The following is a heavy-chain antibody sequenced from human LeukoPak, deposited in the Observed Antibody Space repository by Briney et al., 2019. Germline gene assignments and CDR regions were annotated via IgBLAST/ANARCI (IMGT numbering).Heavy chain of an antibody. CDR1: GYTFTSYG. CDR2: ISAYNGNT. D-gene: IGHD3-22*01. CDR3: ARDLGSDDSSGYYSDY. V-gene: IGHV1-18*01. Sequence: VKVSCKASGYTFTSYGISWVRQAPGQGLEWMGWISAYNGNTNYAQKLQGRVTMTTDTSTSTAYMELRSLRSDDTAVYYCARDLGSDDSSGYYSDYWGQGTLVTVSS. J-gene: IGHJ4*02.